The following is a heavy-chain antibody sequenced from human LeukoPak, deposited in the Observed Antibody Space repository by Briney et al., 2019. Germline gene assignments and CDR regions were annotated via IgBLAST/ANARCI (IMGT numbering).Heavy chain of an antibody. J-gene: IGHJ4*02. CDR2: IWYDGSNK. CDR3: ASRSSGWYYFDY. CDR1: GFTFSIYG. D-gene: IGHD6-19*01. V-gene: IGHV3-33*01. Sequence: GGSLRLSCAASGFTFSIYGMHWVRQAPGKGLEWVAVIWYDGSNKYYADSVKGRFTISRDNSKNTLYLQMNSLRAEDTAVYYCASRSSGWYYFDYWGQGTLVTVS.